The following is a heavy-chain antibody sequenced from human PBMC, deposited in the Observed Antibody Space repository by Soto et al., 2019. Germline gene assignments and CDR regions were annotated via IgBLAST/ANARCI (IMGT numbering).Heavy chain of an antibody. CDR1: GFTFSSYA. CDR3: ARDMIVGATTLDY. Sequence: PGGSLRLSCAASGFTFSSYAMHWVRQAPGKGLEWVAVISYDGSNKYYADSVKGRFTISRDNSKNTLYLQMNSLRAEDTAVYYCARDMIVGATTLDYWGQGTLVTVSS. V-gene: IGHV3-30-3*01. CDR2: ISYDGSNK. D-gene: IGHD1-26*01. J-gene: IGHJ4*02.